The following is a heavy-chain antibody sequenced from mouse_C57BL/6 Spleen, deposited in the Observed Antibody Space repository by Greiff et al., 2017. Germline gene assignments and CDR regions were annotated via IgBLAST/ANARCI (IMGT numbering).Heavy chain of an antibody. D-gene: IGHD3-2*02. J-gene: IGHJ4*01. V-gene: IGHV5-9*01. CDR2: ISGGGGNT. CDR1: GFTFSSYT. CDR3: ARGGSGYFYAMDY. Sequence: DVKLVESGGGLVKPGGSLKLSCAASGFTFSSYTMSWVRQTPEQRLEWVATISGGGGNTYYPDSVKGRFTISRDNANNTLYLQMSSLRSEDTALYYCARGGSGYFYAMDYWGQGTSVTVSS.